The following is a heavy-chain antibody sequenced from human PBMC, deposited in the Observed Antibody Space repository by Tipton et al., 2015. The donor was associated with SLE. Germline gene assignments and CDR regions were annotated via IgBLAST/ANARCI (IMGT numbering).Heavy chain of an antibody. CDR2: IYYSGST. CDR1: GGSISSGGYY. V-gene: IGHV4-61*08. D-gene: IGHD1-26*01. J-gene: IGHJ4*02. Sequence: TLSLTCTVSGGSISSGGYYWSWIRQHPGKGLEWIGYIYYSGSTNYNPSLKSRVTISVDTSKNQFSLKLSSVTAADTAVYYCARGELMGLFDYWGQGTLVTVSS. CDR3: ARGELMGLFDY.